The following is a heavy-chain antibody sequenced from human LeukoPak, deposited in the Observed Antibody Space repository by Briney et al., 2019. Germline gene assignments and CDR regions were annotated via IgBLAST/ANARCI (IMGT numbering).Heavy chain of an antibody. D-gene: IGHD5-12*01. Sequence: GASVKVSCKASGYTFTGYYIHWVRQAPGQGLEWMGWINPNNGGTNYAQKFQGRVTMTRDTSISTAYMELNRLISDDTAVYYCARDKYTGYETFDYWGQGTPVTVSS. CDR2: INPNNGGT. V-gene: IGHV1-2*02. J-gene: IGHJ4*02. CDR1: GYTFTGYY. CDR3: ARDKYTGYETFDY.